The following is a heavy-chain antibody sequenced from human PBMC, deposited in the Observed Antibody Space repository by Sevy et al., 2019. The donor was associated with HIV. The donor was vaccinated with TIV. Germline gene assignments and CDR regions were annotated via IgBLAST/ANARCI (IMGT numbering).Heavy chain of an antibody. J-gene: IGHJ5*02. CDR2: INGDGSIT. CDR1: GFIFSSHW. Sequence: GGSLRLSCAASGFIFSSHWMHWVRQVPGKGLVWVSRINGDGSITNYADSVKGRFSISRDNAKNTLYLQMNSLRGEDTAVYYCVESISWNGGLIDPWGQGTLVTVSS. CDR3: VESISWNGGLIDP. V-gene: IGHV3-74*01. D-gene: IGHD2-2*01.